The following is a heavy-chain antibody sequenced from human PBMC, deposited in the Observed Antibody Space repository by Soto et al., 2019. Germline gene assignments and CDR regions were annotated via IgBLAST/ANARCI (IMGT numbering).Heavy chain of an antibody. Sequence: LXLSCAASGFTFSSYVMHWVRQAPCKGLEWVAVISYDGGNKYYTDSVKGLFTISRDNSKNTLYLQMNSLRAEDTAVYYCATELTTVTPFDYWGQGTLVTVSS. D-gene: IGHD4-17*01. CDR2: ISYDGGNK. CDR3: ATELTTVTPFDY. V-gene: IGHV3-30*03. CDR1: GFTFSSYV. J-gene: IGHJ4*02.